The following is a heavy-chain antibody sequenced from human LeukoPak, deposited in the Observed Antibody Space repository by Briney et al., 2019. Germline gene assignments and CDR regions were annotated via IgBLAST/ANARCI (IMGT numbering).Heavy chain of an antibody. CDR2: IYYSGST. CDR3: AREGYDSSYY. V-gene: IGHV4-31*03. D-gene: IGHD3-22*01. J-gene: IGHJ4*02. Sequence: SETLSLTCTVSGGSISSGDYYWSWTRQHPGKGLEWIGNIYYSGSTYYNPSLKSRVTISVDTSKSQFSLKLSSVTAADTAVYYCAREGYDSSYYWGQGTLVTVSS. CDR1: GGSISSGDYY.